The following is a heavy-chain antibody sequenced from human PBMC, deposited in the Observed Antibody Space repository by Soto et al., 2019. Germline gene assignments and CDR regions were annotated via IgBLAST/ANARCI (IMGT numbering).Heavy chain of an antibody. CDR3: AKGRQAYGSADAFDI. Sequence: EVQLVESGGGLVQPGRSLRLSCAASGFTFDDYAMHWVRQAPGKGLEWVSGISWNSGSIGYADSVKGRFTISRDNAKNSLYLQMNGLGAEDTALYYCAKGRQAYGSADAFDIWGQGTMVTVSS. CDR1: GFTFDDYA. J-gene: IGHJ3*02. V-gene: IGHV3-9*01. D-gene: IGHD3-10*01. CDR2: ISWNSGSI.